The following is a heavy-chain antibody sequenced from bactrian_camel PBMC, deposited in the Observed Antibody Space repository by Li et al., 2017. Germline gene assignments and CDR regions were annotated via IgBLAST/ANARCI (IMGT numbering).Heavy chain of an antibody. J-gene: IGHJ4*01. V-gene: IGHV3S68*01. CDR2: INHNGDT. Sequence: HVQLVESGGGSVQAGGSLALSCTLNGYTFSRYCLAWFRQAPEKEREGIASINHNGDTSYADSVKGRFTISRDEPNHAIYLQMNDLQTNDTAMYYCGACRNGALPTANKYWGQGTQVTVS. CDR1: GYTFSRYC. D-gene: IGHD3*01. CDR3: GACRNGALPTANKY.